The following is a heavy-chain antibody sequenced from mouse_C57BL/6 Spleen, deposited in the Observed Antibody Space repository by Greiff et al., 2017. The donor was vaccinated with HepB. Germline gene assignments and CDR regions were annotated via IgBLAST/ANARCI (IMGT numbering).Heavy chain of an antibody. J-gene: IGHJ3*01. D-gene: IGHD2-2*01. CDR2: IYPGSGST. CDR1: GYTFTSYW. Sequence: QVQLQQSGAELVKPGASVKMSCKASGYTFTSYWITWVKQRPGQGLEWIGDIYPGSGSTNYNEKFKSKATLTVDTSSSTAYMQLSSLTSEDSAVYYCARRGSYGYDVGFAYWGQGTLVTVSA. V-gene: IGHV1-55*01. CDR3: ARRGSYGYDVGFAY.